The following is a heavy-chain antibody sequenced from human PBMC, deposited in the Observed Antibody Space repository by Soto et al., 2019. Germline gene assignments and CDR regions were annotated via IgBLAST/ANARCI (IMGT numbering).Heavy chain of an antibody. CDR2: INPLSGIS. Sequence: QVQLVQSGSEVKKPESSVKVSCKTSGGTFVRHVISWVRQAPVQGPEWMGKINPLSGISKYAQKFQDRVTFTADTDSSTAYMELSSLRSDDTAAYYCASPACAATWCSPSPNLDHWGQGTLVTVSS. D-gene: IGHD2-2*01. V-gene: IGHV1-69*09. J-gene: IGHJ4*02. CDR1: GGTFVRHV. CDR3: ASPACAATWCSPSPNLDH.